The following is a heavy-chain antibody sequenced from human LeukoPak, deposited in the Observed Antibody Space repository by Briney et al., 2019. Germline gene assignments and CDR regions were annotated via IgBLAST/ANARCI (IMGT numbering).Heavy chain of an antibody. CDR1: GYTFTSYG. J-gene: IGHJ3*02. V-gene: IGHV1-18*01. Sequence: GASVKVSCKASGYTFTSYGISWVRQAPGQGLEWMGWISAYNGNTNYAQKLQGRVTMTTDTSTSTAYMELRSLRSDDTAVYYCARECGGDCYSADAFDIWGQGTMVTVSS. CDR3: ARECGGDCYSADAFDI. CDR2: ISAYNGNT. D-gene: IGHD2-21*02.